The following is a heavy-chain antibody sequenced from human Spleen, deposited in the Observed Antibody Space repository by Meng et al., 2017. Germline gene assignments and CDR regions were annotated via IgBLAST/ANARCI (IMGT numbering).Heavy chain of an antibody. Sequence: ASVKVSCKPSGYNFPDYWLHWVRRAPGQGLEWMGRINPKGGDTHYAQKFQARVTMTGDTSISTAYMELSGLRSDDTAMYYCARDEDISAAGKLFGDYWGQGTLVTVSS. D-gene: IGHD6-25*01. CDR1: GYNFPDYW. CDR2: INPKGGDT. V-gene: IGHV1-2*06. J-gene: IGHJ4*02. CDR3: ARDEDISAAGKLFGDY.